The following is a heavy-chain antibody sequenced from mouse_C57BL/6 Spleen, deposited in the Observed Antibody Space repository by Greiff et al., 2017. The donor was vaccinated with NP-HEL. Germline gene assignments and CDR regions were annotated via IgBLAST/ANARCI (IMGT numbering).Heavy chain of an antibody. D-gene: IGHD1-1*01. J-gene: IGHJ2*01. CDR1: GYTFTRYW. CDR2: IDPSDSET. CDR3: ARFGSSYVYYFGC. V-gene: IGHV1-52*01. Sequence: QVQLQQPGAELVRPGSSVKLSCKASGYTFTRYWMHWVEQRPIQGLEWIGNIDPSDSETPFNHKFKDKATLTVDKSTSTAYMQLSSLTSEDSAVYYCARFGSSYVYYFGCWGQGTTLTAAS.